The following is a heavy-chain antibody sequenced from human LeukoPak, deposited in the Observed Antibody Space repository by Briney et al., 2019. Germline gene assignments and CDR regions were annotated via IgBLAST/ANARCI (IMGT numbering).Heavy chain of an antibody. CDR2: IIPIFGTA. CDR3: ARGRSIAAAAVFDY. D-gene: IGHD6-13*01. CDR1: GGTFSSYA. Sequence: GASVKVSCKASGGTFSSYAISWVRQAPGQGLEWMGGIIPIFGTANYAQKFQGRVTITADESTSTAYMELSSLRSEDTAVYYCARGRSIAAAAVFDYWGQGTLVTVSS. V-gene: IGHV1-69*13. J-gene: IGHJ4*02.